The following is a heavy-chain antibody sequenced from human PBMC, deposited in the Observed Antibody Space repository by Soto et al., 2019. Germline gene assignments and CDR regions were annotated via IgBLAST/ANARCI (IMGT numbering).Heavy chain of an antibody. CDR2: IYYRGNT. V-gene: IGHV4-31*03. Sequence: PSETLSLTCTVSGGSISSDDYYWNWIRQRPGKGLEWIGNIYYRGNTNYNPSLKSRIIMSMDMSENQFSLKLTSVTAADTAVYYCARGWGYYGMDVWGQGTTVTVS. J-gene: IGHJ6*02. CDR3: ARGWGYYGMDV. CDR1: GGSISSDDYY. D-gene: IGHD3-16*01.